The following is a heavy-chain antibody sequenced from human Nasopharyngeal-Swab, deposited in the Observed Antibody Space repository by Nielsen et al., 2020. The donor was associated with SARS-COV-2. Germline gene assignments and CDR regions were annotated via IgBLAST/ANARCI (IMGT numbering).Heavy chain of an antibody. Sequence: SSVQVSCQASVGIFSSYAISWVRQAPGQGLEWMGGFIPIFGTANYAQKFQGRVTITADESTSTAYMELSSLRSEDMAVYYCARVDSTVTTEWYFDLWGRGTLVTVSS. CDR2: FIPIFGTA. D-gene: IGHD4-17*01. J-gene: IGHJ2*01. CDR1: VGIFSSYA. V-gene: IGHV1-69*13. CDR3: ARVDSTVTTEWYFDL.